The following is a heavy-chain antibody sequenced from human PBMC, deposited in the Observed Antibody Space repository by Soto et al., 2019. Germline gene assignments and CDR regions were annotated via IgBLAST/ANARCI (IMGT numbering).Heavy chain of an antibody. J-gene: IGHJ4*02. CDR1: GFTFSSYG. D-gene: IGHD3-3*01. Sequence: GGSLRLSCAASGFTFSSYGMHWVRQAPGKGLEWVAVISYDGSNKYYADSVKGRFTISRDNSKNTLYLQMNSLRAEDTAVYYCAKDGITIFGVVPYWGQRTLVTVSS. CDR2: ISYDGSNK. V-gene: IGHV3-30*18. CDR3: AKDGITIFGVVPY.